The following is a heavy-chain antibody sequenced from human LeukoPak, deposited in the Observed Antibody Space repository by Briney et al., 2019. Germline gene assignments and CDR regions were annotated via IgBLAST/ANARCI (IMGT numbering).Heavy chain of an antibody. V-gene: IGHV5-51*01. D-gene: IGHD6-6*01. CDR2: IYPGDSDT. CDR3: ASTVRSSSPFDY. J-gene: IGHJ4*02. CDR1: GYSFTTFW. Sequence: GESLKISCKASGYSFTTFWIGWVRQMPGKGLEWMGIIYPGDSDTRYSPSFQGQVTISADKSISTAYLHWSSLKASDTAMYYCASTVRSSSPFDYWGQGTLVTVSS.